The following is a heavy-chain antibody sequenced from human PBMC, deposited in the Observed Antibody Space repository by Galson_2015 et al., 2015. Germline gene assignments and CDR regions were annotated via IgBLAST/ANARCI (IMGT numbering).Heavy chain of an antibody. CDR3: ARDSGVHYFDH. Sequence: SETLSLTCTVSGGSITSYYWSWIRQPPGKGLEWIGYISYSGSTSYDPSLKTRVTISVDTSKRQFSLKLSSVTAADTAVYYCARDSGVHYFDHWGQGTLVTVSS. CDR2: ISYSGST. CDR1: GGSITSYY. J-gene: IGHJ4*02. D-gene: IGHD3-10*01. V-gene: IGHV4-59*01.